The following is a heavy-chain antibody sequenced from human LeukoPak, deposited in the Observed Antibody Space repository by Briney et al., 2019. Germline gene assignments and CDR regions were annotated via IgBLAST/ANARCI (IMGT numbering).Heavy chain of an antibody. Sequence: GGSLRLSCAASGFTFSSYAMHWVRQAPGKGLEWVAVISYDGSNKYYADSVKGRFTISRDNSKNTLYLQMNSLRAEDTAVYYCARGERDSSGYPDYWGQGTLVTVSS. J-gene: IGHJ4*02. D-gene: IGHD3-22*01. CDR1: GFTFSSYA. CDR3: ARGERDSSGYPDY. V-gene: IGHV3-30-3*01. CDR2: ISYDGSNK.